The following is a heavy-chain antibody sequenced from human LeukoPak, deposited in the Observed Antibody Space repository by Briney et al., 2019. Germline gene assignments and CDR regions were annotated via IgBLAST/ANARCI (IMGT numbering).Heavy chain of an antibody. CDR1: GYSFTSYW. V-gene: IGHV5-51*01. CDR2: IYPGDSDT. J-gene: IGHJ4*02. D-gene: IGHD3-3*01. CDR3: ARAKETDFWSGFLDY. Sequence: ESLKISCKGSGYSFTSYWIGWVRQMPGKGLEWMGIIYPGDSDTRYSPSFQGQVTISADKSISTAYLQWSSLKASDTAMYYCARAKETDFWSGFLDYWGQGTLVTVSS.